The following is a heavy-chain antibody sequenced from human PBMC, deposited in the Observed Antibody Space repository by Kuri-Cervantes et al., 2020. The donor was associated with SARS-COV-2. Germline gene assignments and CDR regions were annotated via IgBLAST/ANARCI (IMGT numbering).Heavy chain of an antibody. V-gene: IGHV3-7*01. D-gene: IGHD6-13*01. CDR2: IKKDGSEK. CDR1: GFTFSNAW. J-gene: IGHJ4*02. Sequence: GESLKISCAASGFTFSNAWMSWVRQAPGKGLEWGANIKKDGSEKYYVDSVKGRFTISRDNAKNSLYLQMNSLRAEDTAVYYCARVRSWDGYFDYWGQGTLVTVSS. CDR3: ARVRSWDGYFDY.